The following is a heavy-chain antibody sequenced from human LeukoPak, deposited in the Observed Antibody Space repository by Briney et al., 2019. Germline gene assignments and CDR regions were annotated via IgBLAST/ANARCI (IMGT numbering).Heavy chain of an antibody. CDR1: GFTFSSYS. CDR2: ISSSSSTI. Sequence: GGSLRLSCAASGFTFSSYSMNWVRQAPGKGLEWVSYISSSSSTIYYADSVKGRFTISRDNSKNTLYLQMNSLRAEDTAVYYCARDMPENYYYGMDVWGQGTAVTVSS. J-gene: IGHJ6*02. CDR3: ARDMPENYYYGMDV. V-gene: IGHV3-48*01. D-gene: IGHD2-2*01.